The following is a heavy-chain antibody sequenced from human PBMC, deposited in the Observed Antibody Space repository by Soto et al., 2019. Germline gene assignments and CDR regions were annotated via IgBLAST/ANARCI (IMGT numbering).Heavy chain of an antibody. CDR3: ASLRSYGSGSQGKAFDY. Sequence: QVQLVESGGGVVQPGRSLRLSCAASGFTFSSYGMHWVRQAPGKGLEWVAVIWYDGSNKYYEDSVKGRFTISRDNSKNTLYLQMNSLSAEATAVYYCASLRSYGSGSQGKAFDYWGQGTMVTVSS. J-gene: IGHJ4*02. CDR2: IWYDGSNK. D-gene: IGHD3-10*01. CDR1: GFTFSSYG. V-gene: IGHV3-33*01.